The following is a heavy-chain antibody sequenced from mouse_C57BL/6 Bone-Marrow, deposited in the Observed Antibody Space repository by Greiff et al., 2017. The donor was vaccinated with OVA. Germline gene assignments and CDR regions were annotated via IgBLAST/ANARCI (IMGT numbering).Heavy chain of an antibody. D-gene: IGHD4-1*01. Sequence: QVHVKQSGPELVKPGASVKLSCKASGYTFTSYDINWVKQRPGQGLEWIGWIYPRDGSTKYNEKFKGKATLTVDTSSSTAYMELHSLTSEDSAVFVCERVGWDVGDYWGQGTTLTVSS. V-gene: IGHV1-85*01. CDR3: ERVGWDVGDY. J-gene: IGHJ2*01. CDR2: IYPRDGST. CDR1: GYTFTSYD.